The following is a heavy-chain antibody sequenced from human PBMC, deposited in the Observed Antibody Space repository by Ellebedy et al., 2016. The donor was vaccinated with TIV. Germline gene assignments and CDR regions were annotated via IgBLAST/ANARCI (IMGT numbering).Heavy chain of an antibody. CDR1: AYTFTRHY. D-gene: IGHD3-16*01. J-gene: IGHJ4*02. Sequence: ASVKVSCXASAYTFTRHYMHCVRQAPGQGLEWMGKINHSGGSTTYAQKFQGRVTMTRDRSTSTVYMELSSLRSEDTAVYYCARDAPWGTSLAVDYWGQGTLVTVSS. CDR2: INHSGGST. CDR3: ARDAPWGTSLAVDY. V-gene: IGHV1-46*01.